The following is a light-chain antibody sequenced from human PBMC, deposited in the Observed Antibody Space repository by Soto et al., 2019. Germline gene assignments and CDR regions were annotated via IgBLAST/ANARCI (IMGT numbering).Light chain of an antibody. CDR3: QQRARWPWT. CDR1: QSVGSN. V-gene: IGKV3-11*01. J-gene: IGKJ1*01. Sequence: EIVMTQSPATLSTSPGERATLYCRASQSVGSNLAWYQQTPGQAPRLLIYDASSRAAGIPARFSGSGSATEFTLTISSLEPEDFAVYYCQQRARWPWTFGQGTKVDIK. CDR2: DAS.